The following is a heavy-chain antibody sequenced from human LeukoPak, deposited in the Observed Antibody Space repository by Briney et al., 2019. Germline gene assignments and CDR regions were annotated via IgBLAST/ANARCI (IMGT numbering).Heavy chain of an antibody. CDR3: ARDSSGSHYDY. V-gene: IGHV4-4*07. Sequence: PSETLSLTCTVSGDSISSYYWSWIRQPAGKRLEWIGRIYTSGSTNYNPSLKSRVTMSVDTSKNQFSLKVSSVTAADTAVYYCARDSSGSHYDYWGQGTLVTVSS. D-gene: IGHD3-22*01. J-gene: IGHJ4*02. CDR2: IYTSGST. CDR1: GDSISSYY.